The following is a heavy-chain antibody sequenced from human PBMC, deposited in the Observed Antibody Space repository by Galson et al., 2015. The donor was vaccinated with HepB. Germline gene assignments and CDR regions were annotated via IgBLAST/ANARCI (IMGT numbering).Heavy chain of an antibody. CDR3: ARDSRLELRLKNYVSYGMDV. CDR1: GYSFSNYG. CDR2: FSGYDGST. V-gene: IGHV1-18*01. J-gene: IGHJ6*02. Sequence: SVKISCKASGYSFSNYGLSWIRQAPGPGLEWLGWFSGYDGSTNYAQKFQGRVTMTADASTGTAYLELRNLRSDDTAGYYCARDSRLELRLKNYVSYGMDVWCQGSAVTVSS. D-gene: IGHD1-7*01.